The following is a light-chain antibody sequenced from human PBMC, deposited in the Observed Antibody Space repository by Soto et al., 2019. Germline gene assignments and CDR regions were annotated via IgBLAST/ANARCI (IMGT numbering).Light chain of an antibody. V-gene: IGKV3-20*01. CDR2: GVS. J-gene: IGKJ5*01. Sequence: EIVLTQSPGTLSLSPGERATLSCRASQSVSSNYLAWYQQIPGQAPRLLIYGVSSRAAGIPDRFSGSGSGTDFTLTINGLEPEDFAVYYCQQYHNTPITFGQGTRLEIK. CDR3: QQYHNTPIT. CDR1: QSVSSNY.